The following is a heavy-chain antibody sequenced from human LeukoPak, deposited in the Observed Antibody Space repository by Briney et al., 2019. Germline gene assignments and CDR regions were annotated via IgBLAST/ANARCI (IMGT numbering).Heavy chain of an antibody. CDR3: ARDSGSYYSHDAFDI. CDR1: GGSISSYY. CDR2: IYYSGST. Sequence: PSETLSLTCTVSGGSISSYYWCWIRQPPGKGQGWSGYIYYSGSTNYNPSLKSRVTISVDTSKNQFSLKLSSVTAADTAVYYCARDSGSYYSHDAFDIWGQGTMVTVSS. D-gene: IGHD1-26*01. J-gene: IGHJ3*02. V-gene: IGHV4-59*13.